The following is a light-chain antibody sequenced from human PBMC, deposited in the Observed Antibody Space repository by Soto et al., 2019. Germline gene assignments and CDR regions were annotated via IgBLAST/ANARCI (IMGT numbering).Light chain of an antibody. CDR2: KAS. J-gene: IGKJ1*01. CDR3: QEYNNNWA. Sequence: DITMTQAPSTLAAYLGVGDSITCRASQSISTWLAWYQQKPGKAPKLLIYKASSLESGVPSRFSGSASGTEFTLTISSLQPDDFGTYYCQEYNNNWAFGQGTKVDIK. CDR1: QSISTW. V-gene: IGKV1-5*03.